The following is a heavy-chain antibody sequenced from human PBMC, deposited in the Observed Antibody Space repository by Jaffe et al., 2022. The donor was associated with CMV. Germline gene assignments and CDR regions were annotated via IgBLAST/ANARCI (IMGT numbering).Heavy chain of an antibody. J-gene: IGHJ4*02. CDR3: ARLSLKAGPFYSSPKVFDY. V-gene: IGHV4-59*08. CDR2: IYYSGST. Sequence: QVQLQESGPGLVKPSETLSLTCTVSGGSISSYYWSWIRQPPGKGLEWIGYIYYSGSTNYNPSLKSRVTISVDTSKNQFSLKLSSVTAADTAVYYCARLSLKAGPFYSSPKVFDYWGQGTLVTVSS. CDR1: GGSISSYY. D-gene: IGHD6-13*01.